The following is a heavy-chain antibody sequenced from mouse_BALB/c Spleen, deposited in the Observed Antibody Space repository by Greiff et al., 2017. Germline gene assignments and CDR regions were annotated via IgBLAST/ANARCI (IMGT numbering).Heavy chain of an antibody. CDR3: ARRGIYDGYYPYAMDY. D-gene: IGHD2-3*01. CDR2: INPYNDGT. Sequence: EVQGVESGPELVKPGASVKMSCKASGYTFTSYVMHWVKQKPGQGLEWIGYINPYNDGTKYNEKFKGKATLTSDKSSSTAYMELSSLTSEDSAVYYCARRGIYDGYYPYAMDYWGQGTSVTVSS. J-gene: IGHJ4*01. CDR1: GYTFTSYV. V-gene: IGHV1-14*01.